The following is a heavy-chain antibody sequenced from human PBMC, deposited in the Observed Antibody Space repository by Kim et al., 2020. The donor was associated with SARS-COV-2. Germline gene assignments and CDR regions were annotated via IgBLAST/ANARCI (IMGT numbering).Heavy chain of an antibody. V-gene: IGHV4-30-4*01. Sequence: SETLSLTCSVSGGSMNRDDSCWSWIRQSPGKGLEWIGYTYYSGVTLYNPSLKSRLTISVDKSNNHFSQTRRSVTAADTAVYYCARTHENYDSWYDPWGQGTLVIVSS. J-gene: IGHJ5*02. CDR3: ARTHENYDSWYDP. CDR2: TYYSGVT. CDR1: GGSMNRDDSC. D-gene: IGHD3-9*01.